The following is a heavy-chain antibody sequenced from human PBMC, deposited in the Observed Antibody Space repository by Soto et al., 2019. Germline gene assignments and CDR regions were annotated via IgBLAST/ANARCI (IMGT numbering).Heavy chain of an antibody. CDR2: MNPNSGNT. CDR3: AIFPLDDFWSGFGPQDWFDP. J-gene: IGHJ5*02. CDR1: GYTFTSYD. D-gene: IGHD3-3*01. V-gene: IGHV1-8*01. Sequence: ASVKVSCKASGYTFTSYDINWVRQATGQGLEWMGWMNPNSGNTGYAQKFQGRVTMTRNTSISTAYMELSSLRSEDTAVYYCAIFPLDDFWSGFGPQDWFDPWGKGTLVTVSS.